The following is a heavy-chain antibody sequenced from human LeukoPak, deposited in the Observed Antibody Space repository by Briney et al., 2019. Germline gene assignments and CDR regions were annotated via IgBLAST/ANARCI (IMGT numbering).Heavy chain of an antibody. D-gene: IGHD2/OR15-2a*01. CDR1: GGSISSSSYY. CDR3: AKDHRDYFLFDY. Sequence: SVTLSLTCTVSGGSISSSSYYWGWIRQPPGKGLEWIGSIYYSGSTYYNPSLKSRVTISVDTSKNQFSLKLSSVTAADTAVYYCAKDHRDYFLFDYWGQGTLVTVSS. CDR2: IYYSGST. V-gene: IGHV4-39*07. J-gene: IGHJ4*02.